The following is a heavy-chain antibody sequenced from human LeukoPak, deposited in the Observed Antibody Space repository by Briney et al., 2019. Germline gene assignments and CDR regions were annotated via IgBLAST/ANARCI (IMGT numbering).Heavy chain of an antibody. J-gene: IGHJ4*02. V-gene: IGHV4-4*02. D-gene: IGHD6-19*01. CDR3: ARVGGYSSGWQH. CDR1: GGSISSSNW. Sequence: SETLSLTCAISGGSISSSNWWSWVRQPPGKGLEWIGEIYHSGSTNYNPSLKSRVTISVDKSKNQFSLKLSSVTAADTAVYYCARVGGYSSGWQHWGQGTLVTVSS. CDR2: IYHSGST.